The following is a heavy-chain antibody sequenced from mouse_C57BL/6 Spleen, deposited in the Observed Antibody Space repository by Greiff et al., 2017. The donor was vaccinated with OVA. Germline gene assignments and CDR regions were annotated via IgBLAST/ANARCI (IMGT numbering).Heavy chain of an antibody. D-gene: IGHD2-5*01. Sequence: QVQLKQPGAELVKPGASVKMSCKASGYTFTSYWITWVKQRPGQGLEWIGDIYPGSGSTNYNEKFKSKATLTVDTSSSTAYMQLSSLTSEDSAVYYCATYYSKGDAMDYWGQGTSVTVSS. CDR3: ATYYSKGDAMDY. CDR1: GYTFTSYW. CDR2: IYPGSGST. V-gene: IGHV1-55*01. J-gene: IGHJ4*01.